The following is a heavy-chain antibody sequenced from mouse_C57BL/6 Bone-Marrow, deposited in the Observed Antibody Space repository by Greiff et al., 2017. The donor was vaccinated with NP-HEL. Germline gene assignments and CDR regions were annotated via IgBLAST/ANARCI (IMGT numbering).Heavy chain of an antibody. CDR3: ARSTYYYGSSPLLAFDV. Sequence: QVQLQQSGAELVKPGASVKISCKASGYTFTDYYINWVKQRPGQGLEWIGKIGPGSGSTYYNEKFKGKATLTADKSSSTAYMQLSSLTSEDSAVYFCARSTYYYGSSPLLAFDVWGTGTTVTVSS. J-gene: IGHJ1*03. D-gene: IGHD1-1*01. CDR2: IGPGSGST. V-gene: IGHV1-77*01. CDR1: GYTFTDYY.